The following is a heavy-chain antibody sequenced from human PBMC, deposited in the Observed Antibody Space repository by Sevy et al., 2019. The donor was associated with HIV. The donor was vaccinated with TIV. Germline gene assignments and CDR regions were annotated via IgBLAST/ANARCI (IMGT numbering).Heavy chain of an antibody. Sequence: TSVKVSCKSSGYTFTTYGISWVRQAPGQRLEWMGGINTYNRNTIYTQKLQGRVTMTAYTSTSTAYMELRSLRSDDTVVYCCARKRNLGEPSDYWGQGTLVTVSS. D-gene: IGHD3-16*01. J-gene: IGHJ4*02. CDR1: GYTFTTYG. CDR2: INTYNRNT. V-gene: IGHV1-18*01. CDR3: ARKRNLGEPSDY.